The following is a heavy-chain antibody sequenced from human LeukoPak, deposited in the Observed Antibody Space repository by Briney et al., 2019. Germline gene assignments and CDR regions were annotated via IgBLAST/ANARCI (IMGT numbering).Heavy chain of an antibody. CDR3: ARDLEVATIDYYYGMDV. J-gene: IGHJ6*02. V-gene: IGHV3-21*01. CDR1: GLTFSSYS. D-gene: IGHD5-24*01. Sequence: PGGSLRLSCAASGLTFSSYSMNWVRQAPGKGLEWVSSISSSSYIYYADSVKGRFTISRDNAKNSLYLQMNSLRAEDTAVYYCARDLEVATIDYYYGMDVWGHGTTVTVSS. CDR2: ISSSSYI.